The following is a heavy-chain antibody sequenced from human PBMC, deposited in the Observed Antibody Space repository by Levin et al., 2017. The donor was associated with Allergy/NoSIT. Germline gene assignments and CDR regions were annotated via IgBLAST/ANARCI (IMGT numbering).Heavy chain of an antibody. V-gene: IGHV4-34*01. CDR1: GGSFSGYY. J-gene: IGHJ5*02. CDR2: VNPSGST. Sequence: SSETLSLTCAVYGGSFSGYYWSWIRQPPGKGLEWIGEVNPSGSTDYNPSLKSRVTISVDTSKNQFSLKLSSVTAADTAVYYCASEPGYCSGGSCYGGWFDPWGQGTLVTVSS. CDR3: ASEPGYCSGGSCYGGWFDP. D-gene: IGHD2-15*01.